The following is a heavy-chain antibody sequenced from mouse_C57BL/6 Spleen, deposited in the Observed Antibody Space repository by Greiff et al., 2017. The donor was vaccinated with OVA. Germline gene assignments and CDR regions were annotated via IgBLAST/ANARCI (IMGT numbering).Heavy chain of an antibody. V-gene: IGHV1-55*01. CDR2: IYPGSGST. CDR3: ASKYYGSSYCDY. Sequence: VQLQQPGAELVKPGASVKMSCKASGYTFTSYWITWVKQRPGQGLEWIGDIYPGSGSTNYNEKFKSKATLTVDTSSSTAYMQLSSLTSEDSAVYDCASKYYGSSYCDYWGQGTTLTVSS. CDR1: GYTFTSYW. D-gene: IGHD1-1*01. J-gene: IGHJ2*01.